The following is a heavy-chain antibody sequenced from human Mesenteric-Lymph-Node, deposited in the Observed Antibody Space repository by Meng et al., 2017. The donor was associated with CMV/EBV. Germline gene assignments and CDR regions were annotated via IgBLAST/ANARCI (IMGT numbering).Heavy chain of an antibody. CDR1: GFTFSNYA. CDR3: AKGLHASSWSTYYFDH. CDR2: ITASGAST. J-gene: IGHJ4*02. V-gene: IGHV3-23*01. Sequence: GFTFSNYAMTWVRQAPGKGLEWISDITASGASTYYADSVKGRFTISRDNSMSTLYVQMNSLRAEDTAVYYCAKGLHASSWSTYYFDHWGQGTLVTVSS. D-gene: IGHD6-13*01.